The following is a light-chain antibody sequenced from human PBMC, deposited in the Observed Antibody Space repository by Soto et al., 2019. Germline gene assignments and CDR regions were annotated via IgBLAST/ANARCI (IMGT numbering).Light chain of an antibody. Sequence: DFQMTQSPSTLSASVGDRVTISCRASRSISSHLAWYQLKPGKAPKLLLSGAYTLESGFQPRFSGSGSETEFTLTISDLQPDDFATYYCKQFKSYPWTFGQGTKVDIK. CDR1: RSISSH. J-gene: IGKJ1*01. CDR3: KQFKSYPWT. V-gene: IGKV1-5*01. CDR2: GAY.